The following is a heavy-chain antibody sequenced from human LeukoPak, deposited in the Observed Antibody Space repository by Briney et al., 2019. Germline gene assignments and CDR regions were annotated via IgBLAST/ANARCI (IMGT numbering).Heavy chain of an antibody. CDR2: ISDSGGST. CDR1: GFTFSTYA. CDR3: ARSVFYYGSNKNWFDP. J-gene: IGHJ5*02. Sequence: GGSLRLSCAASGFTFSTYAMSWVRQAPGKGLEWVSGISDSGGSTYYADSVKGRFAISRDNSKNTLYLHMNSLRAEDTAVYYCARSVFYYGSNKNWFDPWGQGTLVTVSS. V-gene: IGHV3-23*01. D-gene: IGHD3-10*01.